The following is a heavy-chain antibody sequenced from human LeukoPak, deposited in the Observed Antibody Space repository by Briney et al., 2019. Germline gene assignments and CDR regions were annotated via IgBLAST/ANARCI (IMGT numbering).Heavy chain of an antibody. CDR2: INHSGIT. J-gene: IGHJ4*02. CDR3: ASDTVAGTG. Sequence: KPSETLSLTCAVFGGSFSDYYWSWIRQPPGKGLEWIGEINHSGITNYNPSLKSRVTISADTSKNQFSLKPSSVTAADTSVYYCASDTVAGTGWGQGTLVTVSS. V-gene: IGHV4-34*01. D-gene: IGHD6-19*01. CDR1: GGSFSDYY.